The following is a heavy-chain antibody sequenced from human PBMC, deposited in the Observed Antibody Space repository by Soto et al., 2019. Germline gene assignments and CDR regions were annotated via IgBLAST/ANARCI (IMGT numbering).Heavy chain of an antibody. Sequence: QVPLVQSGAEVKKPGASVKVSCKASGYTFTSYAMHWVRQAPGQRLEWMGWINAGNGNTKYSQKLQGRVTMTTDTSTSTAYMELRSLRSDDTAVYYCARGPYDILTGYPGPFDYWGQGTLVTVSS. CDR1: GYTFTSYA. CDR2: INAGNGNT. D-gene: IGHD3-9*01. CDR3: ARGPYDILTGYPGPFDY. J-gene: IGHJ4*02. V-gene: IGHV1-3*01.